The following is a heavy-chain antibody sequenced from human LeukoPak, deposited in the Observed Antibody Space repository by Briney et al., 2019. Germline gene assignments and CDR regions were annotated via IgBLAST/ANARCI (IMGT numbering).Heavy chain of an antibody. CDR1: GFTFSSYA. J-gene: IGHJ4*02. Sequence: GGSLRLSCAASGFTFSSYAMSWVRQAPGKGLEWVSAISGSGGSTYCADSVKGRFTISRDNSKNTLYLQMNSLRAEDTAVYYCARFPGGNYFDYWGQGTLVTVSS. D-gene: IGHD2-21*01. V-gene: IGHV3-23*01. CDR2: ISGSGGST. CDR3: ARFPGGNYFDY.